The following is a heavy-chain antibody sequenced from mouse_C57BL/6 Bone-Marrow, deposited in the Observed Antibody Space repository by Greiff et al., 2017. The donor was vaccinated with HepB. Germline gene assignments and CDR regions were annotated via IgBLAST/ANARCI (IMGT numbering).Heavy chain of an antibody. CDR3: ARLLYYGNGRYFDV. CDR1: GYTFTSYD. J-gene: IGHJ1*03. CDR2: IYPRDGST. Sequence: VQLKESGPELVKPGASVKLSCKASGYTFTSYDINWVKQRPGQGLEWIGWIYPRDGSTKYNEKFKGKATLTVDTSSSTAYMELHSLTSEDSAVYFCARLLYYGNGRYFDVWGTGTTVTVSS. V-gene: IGHV1-85*01. D-gene: IGHD2-1*01.